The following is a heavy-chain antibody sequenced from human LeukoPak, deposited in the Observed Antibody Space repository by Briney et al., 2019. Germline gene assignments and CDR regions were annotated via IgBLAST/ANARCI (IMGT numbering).Heavy chain of an antibody. CDR1: GGTFSSYA. CDR2: IIPIFGTA. Sequence: ASVKVSCKASGGTFSSYAISWVRQAPGQGLEWMGGIIPIFGTANYAQKFQGRVTITTDESTSTAYMELSSLRSEDTAVYYCASNGRDKRPEDYWGQGTLVTVSS. V-gene: IGHV1-69*05. CDR3: ASNGRDKRPEDY. J-gene: IGHJ4*02. D-gene: IGHD2-8*01.